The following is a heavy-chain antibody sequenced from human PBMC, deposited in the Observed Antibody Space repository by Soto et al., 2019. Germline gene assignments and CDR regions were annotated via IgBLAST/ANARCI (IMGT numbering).Heavy chain of an antibody. CDR1: GFTFSSYS. CDR3: ARDAGIVGALGEFDY. Sequence: GGSLRLSCAASGFTFSSYSMNWVRQAPGKGLEWVSSISSSSSYIYYADSVKGRFTISRDNAKNSLYLQMNSLRAEDTAVYYCARDAGIVGALGEFDYWGQGTLVTVSS. V-gene: IGHV3-21*01. D-gene: IGHD1-26*01. J-gene: IGHJ4*02. CDR2: ISSSSSYI.